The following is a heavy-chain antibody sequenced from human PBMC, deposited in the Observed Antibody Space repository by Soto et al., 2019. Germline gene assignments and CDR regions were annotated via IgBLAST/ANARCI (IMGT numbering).Heavy chain of an antibody. CDR1: GFTFDHYP. Sequence: EVQLVESGGGLVQPGGSLRLSCAASGFTFDHYPMHWVRQAPGKGLEWVGGISWNSNSIGYVDSVKGRFTISRDSAKNSLYLQMNSLRIEDTALYFCAKGSGGGTIFGVALDLWGQGALVTVSS. CDR2: ISWNSNSI. V-gene: IGHV3-9*01. D-gene: IGHD3-3*01. J-gene: IGHJ5*02. CDR3: AKGSGGGTIFGVALDL.